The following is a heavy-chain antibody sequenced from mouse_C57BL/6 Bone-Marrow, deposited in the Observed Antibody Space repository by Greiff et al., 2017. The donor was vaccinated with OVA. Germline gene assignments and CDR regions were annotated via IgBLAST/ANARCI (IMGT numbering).Heavy chain of an antibody. CDR3: ARESNWVDY. J-gene: IGHJ2*01. V-gene: IGHV1-42*01. Sequence: EVQLQQSGPELVKPGASVKISCKASGYSFTGYYMNWVKQSPEKSLEWIGEINPSTGGTTYNQKSKAKATLTVDKSSSTAYMQLKSLTSEDSAVYYCARESNWVDYWGQGTTLTVSS. CDR2: INPSTGGT. CDR1: GYSFTGYY. D-gene: IGHD4-1*01.